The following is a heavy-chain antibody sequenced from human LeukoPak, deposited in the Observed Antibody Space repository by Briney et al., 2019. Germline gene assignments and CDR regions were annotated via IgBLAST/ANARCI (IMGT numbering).Heavy chain of an antibody. J-gene: IGHJ2*01. V-gene: IGHV3-30*02. Sequence: SGGSLRLSCAASGFTFSSYGMHWVRQAPGKGLEWVALIRYDGSNKYYADSVKGRFTISRDNSKNTLYLQMNSLRAEDTAVYYCESKDIVVVPAGRDRYFDLWGRGTLVTVSS. CDR3: ESKDIVVVPAGRDRYFDL. D-gene: IGHD2-2*01. CDR1: GFTFSSYG. CDR2: IRYDGSNK.